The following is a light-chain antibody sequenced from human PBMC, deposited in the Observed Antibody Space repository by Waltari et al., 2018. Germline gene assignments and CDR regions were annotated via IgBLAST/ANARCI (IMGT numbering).Light chain of an antibody. CDR2: LGS. Sequence: DIVMTQSPLSLPVTPGAPVSISCRSSQSLLNINGYNYLGWYLQKPVQSPQLLIVLGSDRASGVPDRCSGSGSGTDCTLKISRVEAEDVGVYFCMQSIQTPYTFGQGTKVEI. V-gene: IGKV2-28*01. CDR1: QSLLNINGYNY. CDR3: MQSIQTPYT. J-gene: IGKJ2*01.